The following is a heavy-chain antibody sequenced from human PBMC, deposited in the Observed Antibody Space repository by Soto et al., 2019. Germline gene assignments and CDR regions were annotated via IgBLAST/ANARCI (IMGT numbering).Heavy chain of an antibody. D-gene: IGHD6-13*01. CDR1: GGSIISYY. CDR2: IYYSGST. V-gene: IGHV4-59*01. J-gene: IGHJ4*02. Sequence: SETLSLTCTVSGGSIISYYWSWILQPPGKGLEWIGYIYYSGSTNYNPSLKSRVTISVDTSKNQFSLKLSSVTAADTAVYYCARVDAAGGLCYFDYWGQGTLVTVSS. CDR3: ARVDAAGGLCYFDY.